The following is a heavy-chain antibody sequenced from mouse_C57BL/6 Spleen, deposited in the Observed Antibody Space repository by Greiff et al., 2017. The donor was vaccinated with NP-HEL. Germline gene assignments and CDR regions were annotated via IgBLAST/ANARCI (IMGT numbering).Heavy chain of an antibody. V-gene: IGHV6-6*01. J-gene: IGHJ3*01. CDR3: TRSTMVTTGFAY. CDR2: IRNKANNHAT. D-gene: IGHD2-2*01. Sequence: EVKVEESGGGLVQPGGSMKLSCAASGFTFSDAWMDWVRQSPEKGLEWVAEIRNKANNHATYYAESVKGRFTISRDDSKSSVYLQMNSLRAEDTGIYYCTRSTMVTTGFAYWGQGTLVTVSS. CDR1: GFTFSDAW.